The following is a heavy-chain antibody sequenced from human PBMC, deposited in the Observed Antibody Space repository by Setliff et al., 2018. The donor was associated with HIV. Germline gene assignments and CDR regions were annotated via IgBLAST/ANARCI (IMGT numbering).Heavy chain of an antibody. CDR2: INHRGRT. V-gene: IGHV4-34*01. Sequence: SETLSLTCAVYGGSFSGYYWSWIRQPPGKGLEWIGEINHRGRTNYNPSLKRRVTISVDTSKNQLSLKLSSVTAADTAVYYCARGLSTLSITIFGVVIYNWFDPWGQGTLVTVSS. J-gene: IGHJ5*02. CDR3: ARGLSTLSITIFGVVIYNWFDP. CDR1: GGSFSGYY. D-gene: IGHD3-3*01.